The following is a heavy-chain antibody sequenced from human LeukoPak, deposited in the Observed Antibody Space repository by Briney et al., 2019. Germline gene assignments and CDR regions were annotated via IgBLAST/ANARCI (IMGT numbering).Heavy chain of an antibody. Sequence: PSETLSLTCTVSGGSISSSSYYWAWIRQPPGKGLEWIGSIYYSGSTYYNPSLKSRVTISVDTSKNQFSLKLSSVTAADTAVYYCARSYDSSGYPFDYWGQGTLVTVSS. V-gene: IGHV4-39*07. D-gene: IGHD3-22*01. CDR1: GGSISSSSYY. J-gene: IGHJ4*02. CDR3: ARSYDSSGYPFDY. CDR2: IYYSGST.